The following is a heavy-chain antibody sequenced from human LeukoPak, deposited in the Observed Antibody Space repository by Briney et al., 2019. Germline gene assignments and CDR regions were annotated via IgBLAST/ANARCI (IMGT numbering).Heavy chain of an antibody. J-gene: IGHJ4*02. D-gene: IGHD3-22*01. CDR3: ARGKAARYYYDSRGYYYDYFDY. Sequence: PGGSLRLSCAASGFTFSSYWMSWVRQAPGKGLEWVANIKQDGSEKYYVDSVKGRFTISRDNAKNSLYLQMNSLRAEDTAVYYCARGKAARYYYDSRGYYYDYFDYWGQGTLVTVSS. CDR1: GFTFSSYW. V-gene: IGHV3-7*01. CDR2: IKQDGSEK.